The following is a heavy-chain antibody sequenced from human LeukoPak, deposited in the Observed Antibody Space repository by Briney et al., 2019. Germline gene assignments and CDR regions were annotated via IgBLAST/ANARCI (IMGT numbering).Heavy chain of an antibody. D-gene: IGHD2-2*01. Sequence: SVKVSCKASGYTFTSYGISWVRQAPGQGLVWMGWISAYNGNTNYAQKLQGRVTMTTDTSTSTAYMELRSLRSDDTAVYYCARDARHCSSTSCSYFDYWGQGTLVTVSS. CDR3: ARDARHCSSTSCSYFDY. V-gene: IGHV1-18*01. J-gene: IGHJ4*02. CDR1: GYTFTSYG. CDR2: ISAYNGNT.